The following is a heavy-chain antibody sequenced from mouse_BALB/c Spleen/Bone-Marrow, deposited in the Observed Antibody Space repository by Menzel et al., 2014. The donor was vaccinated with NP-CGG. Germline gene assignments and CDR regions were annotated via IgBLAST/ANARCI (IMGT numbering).Heavy chain of an antibody. D-gene: IGHD2-2*01. Sequence: ESGAELAKPGASVKMSCKASGYTFTSYWMHWVKQRPGQGLEWIGYINPSTGYTEYNQKFKDKATLTADKSSSTAYMQLSSLTSEDSAVYYCARSRDGYDSFAYWGQGTLVIVSA. CDR2: INPSTGYT. CDR1: GYTFTSYW. V-gene: IGHV1-7*01. CDR3: ARSRDGYDSFAY. J-gene: IGHJ3*01.